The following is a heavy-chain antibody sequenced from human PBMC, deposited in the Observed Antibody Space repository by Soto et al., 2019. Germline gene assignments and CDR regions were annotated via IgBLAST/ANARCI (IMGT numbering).Heavy chain of an antibody. CDR2: IIPIFGTA. V-gene: IGHV1-69*01. Sequence: QVQLVQSGAEVKKPGSSVKVSCKASGGTFSSYAISWVRQAPGQGLEWMGGIIPIFGTANYAQKFQGRVTITADESTGPAYMELSSLRSEDTAVYYCARGFVVVVAATPVPGWFDPWGQGTLVTVSS. CDR3: ARGFVVVVAATPVPGWFDP. D-gene: IGHD2-15*01. CDR1: GGTFSSYA. J-gene: IGHJ5*02.